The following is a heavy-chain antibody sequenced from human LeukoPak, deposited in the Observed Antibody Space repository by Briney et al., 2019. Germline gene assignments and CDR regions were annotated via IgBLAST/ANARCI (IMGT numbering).Heavy chain of an antibody. CDR1: GYTFTSNY. CDR3: ARDQEGFDY. V-gene: IGHV1-46*01. Sequence: ASVKVSCKASGYTFTSNYIHWMRQAPGQGLEWMGMIYPRDGSTSYAQKFQGRVTVTRDTSTSTVHMELSGLRSEDTAVYYCARDQEGFDYWGQGTLVTVSS. J-gene: IGHJ4*02. CDR2: IYPRDGST.